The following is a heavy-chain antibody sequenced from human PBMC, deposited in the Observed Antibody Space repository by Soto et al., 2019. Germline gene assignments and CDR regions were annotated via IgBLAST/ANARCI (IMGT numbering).Heavy chain of an antibody. V-gene: IGHV3-21*01. CDR3: ARDWYYYGMDV. CDR1: GLTLSSYS. J-gene: IGHJ6*02. CDR2: ISSSSSYI. Sequence: GSLRLSCAAAGLTLSSYSMNWVRQAPGKGLEWVSSISSSSSYIYYADSVKGRFTISRDNAKNSLYLQMNSLRAEDTAVYYCARDWYYYGMDVWGQGTTVTVSS.